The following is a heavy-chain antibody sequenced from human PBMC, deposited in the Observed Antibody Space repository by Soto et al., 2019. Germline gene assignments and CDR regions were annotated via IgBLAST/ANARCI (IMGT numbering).Heavy chain of an antibody. Sequence: QVQLQESGPRLVKPSQTLSLTCTVSGGSISNSDYYWTWIRQPPGKGLEWIGYIYSSGATSYNPSLESRVTISRDTSKNQFSLRLSSVTAADTAVYYCARDRGSDYDSTSGYYYYWGQGTLVTVSS. CDR1: GGSISNSDYY. V-gene: IGHV4-30-4*01. D-gene: IGHD3-22*01. CDR2: IYSSGAT. J-gene: IGHJ4*02. CDR3: ARDRGSDYDSTSGYYYY.